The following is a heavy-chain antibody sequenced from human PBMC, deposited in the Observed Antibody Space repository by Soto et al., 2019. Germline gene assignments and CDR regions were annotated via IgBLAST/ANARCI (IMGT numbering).Heavy chain of an antibody. D-gene: IGHD4-17*01. J-gene: IGHJ5*02. CDR1: GFTFGDYA. CDR3: TRDGLYGDYDWFDP. V-gene: IGHV3-49*03. Sequence: PGGSLRLSCTASGFTFGDYAMSWFRQAPGKGLEWVGFIRSKAYGGTTEYAASVKGRFTISRDDSKSIAYLQMNSLKTEDTAVYYCTRDGLYGDYDWFDPWGQGTLVTVSS. CDR2: IRSKAYGGTT.